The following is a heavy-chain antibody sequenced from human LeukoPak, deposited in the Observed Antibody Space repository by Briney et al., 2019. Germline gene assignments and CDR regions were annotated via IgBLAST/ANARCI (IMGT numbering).Heavy chain of an antibody. CDR2: INNSGST. CDR1: GGSFSGYY. J-gene: IGHJ2*01. CDR3: ARGGPPESPYYGSISWYFDL. V-gene: IGHV4-34*01. D-gene: IGHD3-10*01. Sequence: PSETLSLTCAVYGGSFSGYYWSWIRQPPGKGLEWIGEINNSGSTNYNPSLKSRVTISVDTSKNQFSLKLSSVTAADTAVYYCARGGPPESPYYGSISWYFDLWGRGTLVTVSS.